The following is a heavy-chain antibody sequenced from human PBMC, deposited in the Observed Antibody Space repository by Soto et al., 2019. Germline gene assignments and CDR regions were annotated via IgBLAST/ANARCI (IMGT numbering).Heavy chain of an antibody. CDR1: GFTFSSSA. CDR3: AIYDSSTSSSDY. CDR2: IVVGSGST. V-gene: IGHV1-58*01. D-gene: IGHD3-22*01. Sequence: QMQLVQSGPEVKRPGTSVKVSCKASGFTFSSSAVQWVRQARGQRLEWMGWIVVGSGSTYYAQKFQERVTFTRDMSTSTAYLELSSLRSEDTAVYYCAIYDSSTSSSDYWGQGTLVTVSS. J-gene: IGHJ4*02.